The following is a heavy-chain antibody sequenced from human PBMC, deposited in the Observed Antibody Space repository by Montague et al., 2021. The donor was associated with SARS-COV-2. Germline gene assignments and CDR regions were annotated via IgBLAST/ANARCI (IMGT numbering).Heavy chain of an antibody. CDR3: ARRGRKLLPVATTIGGFDI. D-gene: IGHD5-12*01. V-gene: IGHV4-39*02. CDR2: IYDSGST. J-gene: IGHJ3*02. CDR1: GGSISSSNYY. Sequence: SETLSLTCTVSGGSISSSNYYWDWIRQPPGKGLEWVGSIYDSGSTYYXXXLKSRVTIPVDTSKNRFSLKLRSVTAADTAVYYCARRGRKLLPVATTIGGFDIWGQGTMVTVSS.